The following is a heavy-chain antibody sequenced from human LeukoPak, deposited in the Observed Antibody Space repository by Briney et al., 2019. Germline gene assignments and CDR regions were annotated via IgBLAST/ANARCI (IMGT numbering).Heavy chain of an antibody. Sequence: PGGSLRLSCAASGFTSSTYAMSWVRQAPGKGLEWVSSISSSSSYIYYADSVKGRFTISRDNAKNSLYLQMNSLRAEDTAVYYCARGSYSLYYYYYYMDVWGKGTTVTISS. J-gene: IGHJ6*03. CDR1: GFTSSTYA. V-gene: IGHV3-21*04. D-gene: IGHD1-26*01. CDR2: ISSSSSYI. CDR3: ARGSYSLYYYYYYMDV.